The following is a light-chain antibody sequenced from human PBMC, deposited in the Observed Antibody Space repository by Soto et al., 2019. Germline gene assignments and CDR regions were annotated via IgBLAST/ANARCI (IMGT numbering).Light chain of an antibody. CDR2: DAS. Sequence: DIQMTQSPSTVSASVGDRVTISCRASESISTWLAWYQQKPGQAPKLLIYDASISDSGVPSRFSGSGSGTEFTLTVSNLQPDDSATYYCQQYHSLWAFGQGTRVDIK. J-gene: IGKJ1*01. CDR1: ESISTW. V-gene: IGKV1-5*01. CDR3: QQYHSLWA.